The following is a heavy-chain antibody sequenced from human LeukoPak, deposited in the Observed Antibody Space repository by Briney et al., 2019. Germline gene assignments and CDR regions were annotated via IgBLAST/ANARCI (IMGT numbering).Heavy chain of an antibody. D-gene: IGHD5-12*01. Sequence: PAETLSLPCDLSGASTNIDSYFWGWIRQPPGKGLEWVGSGYYTGSGSHYNPSLKSRVTISVDTSSNRYSLKLHSVTTADTAVYYCVRLWLRWGIDYWGQGSMVTVSS. CDR2: GYYTGSGS. J-gene: IGHJ4*02. CDR1: GASTNIDSYF. CDR3: VRLWLRWGIDY. V-gene: IGHV4-39*01.